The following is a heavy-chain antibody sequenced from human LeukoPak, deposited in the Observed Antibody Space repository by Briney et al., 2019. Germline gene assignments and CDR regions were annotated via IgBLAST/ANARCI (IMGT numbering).Heavy chain of an antibody. Sequence: ASVKVSCKGSGYTFTSHDINWVRQATGQGLGWMGWMNPNSGNTGYAQKFQGRVTITRNTSISTAYMELSSLRSEDTAVYYCARANTGSGYYYYYMDVWGKGTTVTVSS. CDR3: ARANTGSGYYYYYMDV. D-gene: IGHD3-10*01. CDR2: MNPNSGNT. CDR1: GYTFTSHD. J-gene: IGHJ6*03. V-gene: IGHV1-8*03.